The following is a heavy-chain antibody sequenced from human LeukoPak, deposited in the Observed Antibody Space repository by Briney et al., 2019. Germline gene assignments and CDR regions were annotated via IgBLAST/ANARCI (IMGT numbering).Heavy chain of an antibody. CDR3: ARNMVYALEN. J-gene: IGHJ4*02. V-gene: IGHV4-59*12. CDR2: IYYSGST. CDR1: GGSISSYY. Sequence: PSETLSLTCTVSGGSISSYYWSWIRQPPGKGLEWIGYIYYSGSTNYNPSLKSRVTISVDTSKNQFSLKLSSVTAADTAVYYCARNMVYALENWGQGTLVTVSS. D-gene: IGHD2-8*01.